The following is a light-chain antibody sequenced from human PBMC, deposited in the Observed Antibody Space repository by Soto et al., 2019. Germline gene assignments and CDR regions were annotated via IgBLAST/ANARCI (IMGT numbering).Light chain of an antibody. Sequence: QSALTQPASVSGSPGQSIAISCTGTSSDVGGYNYVSWYQQHPGKAPKLVIYDVSSRPSGVSNRFSGSKSGNTASLTISGIQAEDEADYYCSSCTSSSTLVFGGGTKLTVL. CDR2: DVS. J-gene: IGLJ2*01. V-gene: IGLV2-14*01. CDR3: SSCTSSSTLV. CDR1: SSDVGGYNY.